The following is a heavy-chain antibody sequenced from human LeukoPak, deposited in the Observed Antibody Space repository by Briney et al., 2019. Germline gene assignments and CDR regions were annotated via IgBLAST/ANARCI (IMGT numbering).Heavy chain of an antibody. J-gene: IGHJ4*02. CDR2: IYTSGST. D-gene: IGHD3-22*01. CDR3: ARDIGYYYDSSGYLFDY. CDR1: GGSLSSYY. V-gene: IGHV4-4*07. Sequence: SETLSLTCTVSGGSLSSYYWSWIRQPAGKGLEWIGRIYTSGSTNYNPSLKSRVTMSVDTSKNQFSLKLSSVTAADTAVYYCARDIGYYYDSSGYLFDYWGQGTLVTVSS.